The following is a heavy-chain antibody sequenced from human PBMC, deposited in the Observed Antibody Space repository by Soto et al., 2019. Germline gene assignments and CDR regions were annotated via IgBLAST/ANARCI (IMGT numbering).Heavy chain of an antibody. CDR2: ISGSGGST. Sequence: EVQLLESGGGLVQPGGSLRLSCAASGFTFSSYAMSWVRQAPGKGLEWVSAISGSGGSTYYADSVKGRFTISRDNSKNRLYLQMNSLRAEDTAVYYCAKDQRSTVTRGYMDVWGKGTTGTVSS. V-gene: IGHV3-23*01. J-gene: IGHJ6*03. D-gene: IGHD4-4*01. CDR3: AKDQRSTVTRGYMDV. CDR1: GFTFSSYA.